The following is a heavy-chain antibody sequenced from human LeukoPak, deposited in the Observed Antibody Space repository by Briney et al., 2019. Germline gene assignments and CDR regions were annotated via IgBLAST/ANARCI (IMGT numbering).Heavy chain of an antibody. Sequence: PGGSLRLSCAASGFTFDDYGMSWVRQAPGKGLEWVSGINWNGGSTGYADSVKGRFTISGDNAKNSLYLQMNSLRAEDTALYYCARERGIAAAGTFSDYWGQGTLVTVSS. CDR1: GFTFDDYG. V-gene: IGHV3-20*04. CDR2: INWNGGST. J-gene: IGHJ4*02. CDR3: ARERGIAAAGTFSDY. D-gene: IGHD6-13*01.